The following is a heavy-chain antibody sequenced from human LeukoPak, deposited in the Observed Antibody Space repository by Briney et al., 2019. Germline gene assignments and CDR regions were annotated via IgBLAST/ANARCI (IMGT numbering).Heavy chain of an antibody. J-gene: IGHJ3*02. CDR1: GGSFSGYY. CDR3: AREHYYDSSGRYAFDI. CDR2: INHSGST. D-gene: IGHD3-22*01. V-gene: IGHV4-34*01. Sequence: SETLSLTCAVYGGSFSGYYWSWIRQPPGKGLEWIGEINHSGSTNYNPSLKSRVTISVDTSKYQFSLKLSSVTAADTAVYYCAREHYYDSSGRYAFDIWGQGTMVTVSS.